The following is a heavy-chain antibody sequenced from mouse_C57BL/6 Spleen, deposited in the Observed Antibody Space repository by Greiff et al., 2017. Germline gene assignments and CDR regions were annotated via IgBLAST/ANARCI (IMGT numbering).Heavy chain of an antibody. J-gene: IGHJ1*03. D-gene: IGHD2-4*01. Sequence: EVQLQQSGPVLVKPGASVKMSCKASGYTFTDYYMNWVKQSHGKSLEWIGVIYPYNGGTSYNQKFKGKATLTVDTSSSTAYIELNSLTSEDSAVYYCARDDYDDWYFDVWGTGTTVTVAS. V-gene: IGHV1-19*01. CDR2: IYPYNGGT. CDR3: ARDDYDDWYFDV. CDR1: GYTFTDYY.